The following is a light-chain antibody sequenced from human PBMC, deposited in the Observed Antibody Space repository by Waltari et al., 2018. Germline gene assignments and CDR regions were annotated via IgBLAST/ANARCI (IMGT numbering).Light chain of an antibody. CDR1: QSVSSY. V-gene: IGKV3-11*01. CDR2: DAS. Sequence: EIVLTQSPATLSLSPGERATLSCRASQSVSSYLGWYQQKHGQAPRLLIHDASNRATGIPARFSGSGSGTDFTITISSLEPEDFAVYYCQQRSNWPGTFGQGTKLEI. CDR3: QQRSNWPGT. J-gene: IGKJ2*01.